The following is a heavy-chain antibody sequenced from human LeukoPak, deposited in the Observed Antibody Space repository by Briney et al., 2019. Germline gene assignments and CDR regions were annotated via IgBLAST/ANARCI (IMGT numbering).Heavy chain of an antibody. D-gene: IGHD3-9*01. J-gene: IGHJ3*02. Sequence: ASVKVSCKASGYTFTGYYMHWVRQAPGQGLEWVGWINPNSGGTNYAQKFQGRVTMTRDTSISTAYMELSRLRSDDTAVYYCARFDWLTPSDAFDIWGQGTMVTVSS. V-gene: IGHV1-2*02. CDR3: ARFDWLTPSDAFDI. CDR2: INPNSGGT. CDR1: GYTFTGYY.